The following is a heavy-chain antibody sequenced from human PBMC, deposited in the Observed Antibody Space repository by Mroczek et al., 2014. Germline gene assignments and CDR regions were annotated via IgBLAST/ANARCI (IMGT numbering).Heavy chain of an antibody. D-gene: IGHD2-2*01. V-gene: IGHV3-48*01. J-gene: IGHJ6*03. CDR1: GFTFSSYS. CDR2: ISSSSSTI. Sequence: VQLVQSGGGLVQPGGSLRLSCAASGFTFSSYSMNWVRQAPGKGLEWVSYISSSSSTIYYADSVKGRFTISRDNAKNSLYLQMNSLRAEDTAVYYCARVPVVPATTGYYYYMDVWGQRDHGHRLL. CDR3: ARVPVVPATTGYYYYMDV.